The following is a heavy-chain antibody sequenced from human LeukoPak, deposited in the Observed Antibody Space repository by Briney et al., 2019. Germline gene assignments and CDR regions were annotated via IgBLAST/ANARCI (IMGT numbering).Heavy chain of an antibody. D-gene: IGHD3-10*01. V-gene: IGHV4-38-2*02. Sequence: SETLSLTCTVSGYSISSGYYWGWIRQPPGKGLEWIGSIYHSGSTYYNPSLKSRVTISVDTSKNQFSLKLSSVTAADTAVYYCARHHGFGELFWGQGTLVTVSS. J-gene: IGHJ4*02. CDR3: ARHHGFGELF. CDR2: IYHSGST. CDR1: GYSISSGYY.